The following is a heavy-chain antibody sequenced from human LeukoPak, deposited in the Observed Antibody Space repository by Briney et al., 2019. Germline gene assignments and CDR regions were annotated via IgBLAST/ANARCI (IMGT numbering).Heavy chain of an antibody. CDR3: ARLLHYERSVYRPVDC. CDR2: VKEDGSEE. J-gene: IGHJ4*02. D-gene: IGHD5/OR15-5a*01. V-gene: IGHV3-7*01. CDR1: GFTFSSHS. Sequence: GGSLRPSCAASGFTFSSHSMSWVRQAPGKGLEWVANVKEDGSEENYVDSVKGRFTISRDNAVKSLYLQMNGLRAEDTAVYFCARLLHYERSVYRPVDCWGQGTLVAVSS.